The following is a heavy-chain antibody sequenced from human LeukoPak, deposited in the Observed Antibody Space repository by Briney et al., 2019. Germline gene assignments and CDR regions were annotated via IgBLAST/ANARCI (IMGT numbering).Heavy chain of an antibody. V-gene: IGHV3-21*01. CDR3: ARVGGGVTDY. CDR1: GFTFSSYT. J-gene: IGHJ4*02. D-gene: IGHD2-8*01. CDR2: ISSTSGYI. Sequence: GGSLRLSCAASGFTFSSYTMNWVRQAPGKGLEWVSPISSTSGYIYYADSVKGRFTISRDNAKNSLYLQMNSLRAEDTAVYYCARVGGGVTDYWGQGTLVTVSS.